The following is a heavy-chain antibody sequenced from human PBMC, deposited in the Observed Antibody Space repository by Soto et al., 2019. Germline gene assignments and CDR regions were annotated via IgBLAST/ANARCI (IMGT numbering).Heavy chain of an antibody. CDR3: ARVNSVAVVPYYYYGMDV. Sequence: GGSLRLSCAASGFTFSSYAMHWVRQAPGKGLEWVAVISYDGSNKYYADSVKGRFTISRDNSKNTLYLQMNSLRAEDTAVYYCARVNSVAVVPYYYYGMDVWGQGTTVTVSS. V-gene: IGHV3-30-3*01. CDR2: ISYDGSNK. D-gene: IGHD6-19*01. J-gene: IGHJ6*02. CDR1: GFTFSSYA.